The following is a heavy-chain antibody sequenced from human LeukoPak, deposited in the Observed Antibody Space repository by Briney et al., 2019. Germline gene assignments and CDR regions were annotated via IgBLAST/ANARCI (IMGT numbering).Heavy chain of an antibody. J-gene: IGHJ5*02. CDR3: AKGSGAWVAVAEWFDP. D-gene: IGHD6-19*01. Sequence: PGGSLRLSCVASGFTFSDYYMSWIRQAPGKGLEWVSYISSSGSTIYYADSAKGRFTISRDNAKNSLYLQMNSLRAEDTAVYYCAKGSGAWVAVAEWFDPWGQGTLVTVSS. CDR2: ISSSGSTI. CDR1: GFTFSDYY. V-gene: IGHV3-11*01.